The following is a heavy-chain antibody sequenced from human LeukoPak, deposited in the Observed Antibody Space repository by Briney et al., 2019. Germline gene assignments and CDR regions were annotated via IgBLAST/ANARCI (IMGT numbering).Heavy chain of an antibody. Sequence: GGSLRLSCAASGFTFSSYEMNWVRQAPGKGLEWVSYISSSGSTIYYADSVKGRFTISRDNAKNSLHLQVNSLREEDTALYYCAKDRTAYSYGSIDHWGQGTLVTVSS. V-gene: IGHV3-48*03. CDR3: AKDRTAYSYGSIDH. CDR2: ISSSGSTI. CDR1: GFTFSSYE. J-gene: IGHJ4*02. D-gene: IGHD5-18*01.